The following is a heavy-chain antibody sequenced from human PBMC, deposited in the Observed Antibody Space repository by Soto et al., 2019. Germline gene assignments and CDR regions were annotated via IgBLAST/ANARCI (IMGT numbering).Heavy chain of an antibody. Sequence: QVQLVQSGAEVKKPGSSVKVSCKASGGTFSTYSISWVRQAPGQGLEWMGGSPPIFGTSKYAQNFQGRVTITADESTSTAYIELSSLRSDDTAVYYCARGGRYPKSSSYYGMDVWGQGTTVTVSS. CDR3: ARGGRYPKSSSYYGMDV. V-gene: IGHV1-69*01. J-gene: IGHJ6*02. CDR2: SPPIFGTS. CDR1: GGTFSTYS. D-gene: IGHD1-20*01.